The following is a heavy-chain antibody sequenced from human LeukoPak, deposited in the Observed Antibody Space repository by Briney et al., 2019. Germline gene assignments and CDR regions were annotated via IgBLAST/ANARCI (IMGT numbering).Heavy chain of an antibody. CDR2: INHSGST. Sequence: SETLSLTCAVYGGSFSGYYWSWIRQPPGKGLEWIGEINHSGSTNYNPSLKSRVTISVDTSKNQFSLKLSSVTAADTAVYYCARSVVPAATIFNYWGRGTLVTVSS. D-gene: IGHD2-2*01. CDR1: GGSFSGYY. CDR3: ARSVVPAATIFNY. V-gene: IGHV4-34*01. J-gene: IGHJ4*02.